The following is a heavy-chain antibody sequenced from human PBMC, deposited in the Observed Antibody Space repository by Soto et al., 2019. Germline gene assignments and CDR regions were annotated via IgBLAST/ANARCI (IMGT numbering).Heavy chain of an antibody. Sequence: GGCLKISCKASGYKFTTFWLNWVRQTPGKGLEWLGRIDPTDSFTNYSPPFEGHVTISVDRSISTAYLQWNSLQASDTAIYYCARPASGGSRDAFDVWGQGTTVTVSS. CDR3: ARPASGGSRDAFDV. CDR2: IDPTDSFT. D-gene: IGHD2-15*01. J-gene: IGHJ3*01. V-gene: IGHV5-10-1*01. CDR1: GYKFTTFW.